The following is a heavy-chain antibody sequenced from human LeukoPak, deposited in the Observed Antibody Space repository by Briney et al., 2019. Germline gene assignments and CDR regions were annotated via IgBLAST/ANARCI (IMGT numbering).Heavy chain of an antibody. V-gene: IGHV4-30-4*08. CDR2: INHSGST. J-gene: IGHJ5*02. CDR3: ARGLQAYSSSWYALVNWFDP. Sequence: SETLSLTCTVSGGSISSGDYYWSWIRQPPGKGLEWIGEINHSGSTSYNPSLNSRVTISVDTSKNQFSLKLSSVTAADTAVFYCARGLQAYSSSWYALVNWFDPWGQGTLVTVSS. D-gene: IGHD6-13*01. CDR1: GGSISSGDYY.